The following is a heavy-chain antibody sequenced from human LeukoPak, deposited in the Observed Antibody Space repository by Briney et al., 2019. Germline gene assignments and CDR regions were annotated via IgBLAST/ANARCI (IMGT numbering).Heavy chain of an antibody. Sequence: ETLYLTCTVSGGSISSSSYYWGWIRQPPGRGLEWIGSIYYSGSTYYNPSLKSRVTISVDTSKNQFSLKLSSVTAADTAVYYCARSSGGPYDFWSGYYDDAFDIWGQGTMVTVSS. J-gene: IGHJ3*02. V-gene: IGHV4-39*01. CDR3: ARSSGGPYDFWSGYYDDAFDI. CDR1: GGSISSSSYY. CDR2: IYYSGST. D-gene: IGHD3-3*01.